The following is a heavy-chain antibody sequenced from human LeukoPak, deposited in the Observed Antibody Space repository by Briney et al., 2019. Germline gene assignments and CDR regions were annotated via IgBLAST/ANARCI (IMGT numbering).Heavy chain of an antibody. CDR3: ARDYNWNDRAFDI. J-gene: IGHJ3*02. Sequence: GGSLRLSCAASGFTFSDYYMSWIRQAPGKGLEWVSYISSSGSTIYYADSVKGRFTISRDNAKNSLYLQMSSLRAEDTAVYYCARDYNWNDRAFDIWGQGTMVTVSS. V-gene: IGHV3-11*04. CDR1: GFTFSDYY. CDR2: ISSSGSTI. D-gene: IGHD1-20*01.